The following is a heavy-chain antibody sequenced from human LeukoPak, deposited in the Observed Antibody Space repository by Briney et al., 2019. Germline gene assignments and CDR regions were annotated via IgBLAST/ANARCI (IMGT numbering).Heavy chain of an antibody. J-gene: IGHJ4*02. Sequence: GGSLRLSCAASEFTFSNYHMNWVRQAPGKGLEWVSYISSRSEAIYYADSVKGRFTIFRDNAKSSLYLQKNSLRAEDTAVYYCTSDGGHGYAMDFWGQGTLVTVSS. CDR2: ISSRSEAI. D-gene: IGHD2-2*01. CDR1: EFTFSNYH. CDR3: TSDGGHGYAMDF. V-gene: IGHV3-48*03.